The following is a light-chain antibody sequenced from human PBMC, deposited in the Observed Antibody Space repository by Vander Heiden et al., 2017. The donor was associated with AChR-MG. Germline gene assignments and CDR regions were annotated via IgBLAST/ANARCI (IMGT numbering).Light chain of an antibody. J-gene: IGKJ4*01. Sequence: EIVLTQSPATLSLSPGERATLSCRASQSVSSYLAWYQQKPGQAPRLLIYDASNRATGIPARFSGSGSGTDFTLTISSLEPEDFAVYYCQQRSKWLTFGGRTKVEIK. CDR2: DAS. V-gene: IGKV3-11*01. CDR1: QSVSSY. CDR3: QQRSKWLT.